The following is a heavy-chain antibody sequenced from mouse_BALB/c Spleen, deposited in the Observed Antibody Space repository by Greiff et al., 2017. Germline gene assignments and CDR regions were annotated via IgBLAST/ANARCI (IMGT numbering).Heavy chain of an antibody. V-gene: IGHV1S56*01. J-gene: IGHJ4*01. CDR1: GYTFTSYY. CDR3: ARGGGRGNYYAMDY. Sequence: VQLVESGPELVKPGASVRISCKASGYTFTSYYIHWVKQRPGQGLEWIGWIYPGNVNTKYNEKFKGKATLTADKSSSTAYMQLSSLTSEDSAVYFCARGGGRGNYYAMDYWGQGTSVTVSS. CDR2: IYPGNVNT. D-gene: IGHD1-1*01.